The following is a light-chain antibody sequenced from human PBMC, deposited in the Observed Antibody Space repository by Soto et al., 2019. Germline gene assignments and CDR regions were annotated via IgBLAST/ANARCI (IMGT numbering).Light chain of an antibody. Sequence: DTQMTQSPSSLSASVGDRVTMTCRASQPISIYLNWYQQKPGRAPKILIYAASRLRSGVPSRFSADGSGTDFTLTISSLQPEDFATYYCLQSSSTPPFTFGPGTKVDLK. V-gene: IGKV1-39*01. CDR1: QPISIY. CDR2: AAS. CDR3: LQSSSTPPFT. J-gene: IGKJ3*01.